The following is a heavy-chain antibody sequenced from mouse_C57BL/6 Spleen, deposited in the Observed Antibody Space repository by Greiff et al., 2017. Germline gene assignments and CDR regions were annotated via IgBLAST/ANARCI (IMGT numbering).Heavy chain of an antibody. CDR2: IDPSDSYP. D-gene: IGHD1-1*01. J-gene: IGHJ4*01. CDR1: GYTFTSYW. Sequence: QVQLQQPGAELVRPGTSVKLSCKASGYTFTSYWMHWVKQRPGQGLEWIGVIDPSDSYPNYNQKFKGKATLTVDTSSSTAYMQLIRLTSEDSAVYSCARRGGSSFYAMDYWGQGTSVTVSA. V-gene: IGHV1-59*01. CDR3: ARRGGSSFYAMDY.